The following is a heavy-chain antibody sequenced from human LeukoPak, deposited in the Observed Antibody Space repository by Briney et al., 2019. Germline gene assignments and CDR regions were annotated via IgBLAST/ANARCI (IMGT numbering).Heavy chain of an antibody. D-gene: IGHD6-19*01. Sequence: GASVKVSCKASGYTFTSYYMHWVRQAPGQGLEWMGIINPSGGSTSYAQKFQGRVTMTRDTSTSTVYMELSSLRSEDTAVYYCAGDKGGSGWYEAWFDPWGQGTLVTVSS. CDR3: AGDKGGSGWYEAWFDP. CDR1: GYTFTSYY. CDR2: INPSGGST. V-gene: IGHV1-46*01. J-gene: IGHJ5*02.